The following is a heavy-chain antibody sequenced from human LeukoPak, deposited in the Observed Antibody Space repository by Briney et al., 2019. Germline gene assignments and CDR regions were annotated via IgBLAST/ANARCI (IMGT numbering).Heavy chain of an antibody. CDR2: IDRGGST. V-gene: IGHV3-53*01. Sequence: SGGSLRLSCEASGFSVSSNDMSWVRQAPGKGLECVSVIDRGGSTFADSVKGRFTISRDNSKNTLYLQMNSLRVEDTAEFYCAKRVGYGYGMDVLGQGTTVTVSS. CDR1: GFSVSSND. J-gene: IGHJ6*02. CDR3: AKRVGYGYGMDV. D-gene: IGHD6-13*01.